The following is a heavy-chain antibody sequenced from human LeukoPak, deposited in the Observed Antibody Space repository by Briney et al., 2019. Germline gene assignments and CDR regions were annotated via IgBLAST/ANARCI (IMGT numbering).Heavy chain of an antibody. Sequence: GGSLRLSCAASGFTFSSYAMSWVRQAPGKGLEWVAVIWYDGSNKYYADSVKGRFTISRDNSKNTLYLQMNSLRAEDTAVYYCARGEQLVFPAVGSFVDCWGQGTLVTVSS. J-gene: IGHJ4*02. CDR3: ARGEQLVFPAVGSFVDC. V-gene: IGHV3-33*08. CDR1: GFTFSSYA. CDR2: IWYDGSNK. D-gene: IGHD6-6*01.